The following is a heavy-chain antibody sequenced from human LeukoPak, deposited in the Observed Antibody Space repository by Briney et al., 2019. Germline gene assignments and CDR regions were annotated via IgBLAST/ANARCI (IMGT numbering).Heavy chain of an antibody. Sequence: GGSLRLSCAASGFTFSSYSMNWVRQAPGKGLEWVSSISSSSSYIYYADSVKARFTISRDNATNSLYLQMNSLRAEDTAVYYCARDLYSRASRFDPWGQGTLVTVSS. V-gene: IGHV3-21*01. CDR2: ISSSSSYI. J-gene: IGHJ5*02. CDR1: GFTFSSYS. CDR3: ARDLYSRASRFDP. D-gene: IGHD6-13*01.